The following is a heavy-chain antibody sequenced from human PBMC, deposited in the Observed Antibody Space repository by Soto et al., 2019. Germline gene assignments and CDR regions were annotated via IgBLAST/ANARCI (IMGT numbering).Heavy chain of an antibody. V-gene: IGHV4-30-4*01. CDR1: GGSISSGDYY. CDR3: ARRDGDYDFWSGFKDPYGMDV. Sequence: PSETLSLTCTVSGGSISSGDYYWSWIRQPPGKGLEWIGYIYYSGSTYYNPSLKSRVTISVDTSKNQFSLKLSSVTAADTAVYYCARRDGDYDFWSGFKDPYGMDVWGQGTTVTVS. CDR2: IYYSGST. J-gene: IGHJ6*02. D-gene: IGHD3-3*01.